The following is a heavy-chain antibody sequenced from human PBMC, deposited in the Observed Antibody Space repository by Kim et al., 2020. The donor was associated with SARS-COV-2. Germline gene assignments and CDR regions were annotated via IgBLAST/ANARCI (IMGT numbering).Heavy chain of an antibody. Sequence: GGSLRLSCAASGFPFSSYGMHWVRQAPGKGREWVAVIWYDGSKKYYADSVKGRFTISRDNSKNTLYLQMNSLRAEDTAVYYCARVPYGSGIDYWGQGTLVIVSS. CDR2: IWYDGSKK. D-gene: IGHD3-10*01. CDR3: ARVPYGSGIDY. CDR1: GFPFSSYG. V-gene: IGHV3-33*01. J-gene: IGHJ4*02.